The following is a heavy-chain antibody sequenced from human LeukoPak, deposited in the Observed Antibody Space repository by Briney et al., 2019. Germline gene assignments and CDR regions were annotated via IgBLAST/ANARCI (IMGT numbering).Heavy chain of an antibody. CDR2: MSGSGGYT. CDR3: AEDQQLQPFHY. Sequence: GGSLRLSCAASGFTFSSYAMSWVRQAPGKGLEWVSAMSGSGGYTNHADSVKGRFTISRDNSKNTLYLQMNSLRAEDTSVYYCAEDQQLQPFHYWGQGTLVTVSS. V-gene: IGHV3-23*01. D-gene: IGHD2-2*01. CDR1: GFTFSSYA. J-gene: IGHJ4*02.